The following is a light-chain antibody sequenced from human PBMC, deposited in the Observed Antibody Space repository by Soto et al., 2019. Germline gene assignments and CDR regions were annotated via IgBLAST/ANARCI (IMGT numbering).Light chain of an antibody. CDR1: SGDVGRYNQ. V-gene: IGLV2-23*01. CDR2: DAF. CDR3: CSYDGVAWV. J-gene: IGLJ2*01. Sequence: QSVLTQPASVSGSPGHSITIACTGTSGDVGRYNQISWYQQRPGKAPKRIIFDAFKRYSNCFSGSKSGNTASLTISGLQAEDAANYYCCSYDGVAWVFGGGTKLTVL.